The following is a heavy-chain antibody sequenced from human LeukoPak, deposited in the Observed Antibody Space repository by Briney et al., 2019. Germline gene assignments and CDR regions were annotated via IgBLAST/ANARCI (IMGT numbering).Heavy chain of an antibody. CDR2: ISGYNGNT. CDR1: SYSFNRYG. CDR3: ARSGRGTYYYFDL. V-gene: IGHV1-18*01. Sequence: ASVKVSCKASSYSFNRYGISWVRQAPGQGLEWMGWISGYNGNTNYAQKFLGRVSMTADTSTSTAYKELRSLTSDDTAVYYCARSGRGTYYYFDLWGQGTLVTVSS. J-gene: IGHJ4*02. D-gene: IGHD5-12*01.